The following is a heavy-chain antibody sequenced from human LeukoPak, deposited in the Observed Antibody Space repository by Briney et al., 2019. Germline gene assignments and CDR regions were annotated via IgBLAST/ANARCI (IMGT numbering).Heavy chain of an antibody. CDR1: VFTLSPYG. D-gene: IGHD3-10*01. V-gene: IGHV3-33*01. CDR3: ARESRGPSLDY. J-gene: IGHJ4*02. Sequence: GRSLRLSCTTSVFTLSPYGIHWVRQAPGKGLEWVAVIWFDGTNKYYADSVKGRFTISRDNSKNTLYLQMSSLRAEDTAMYYCARESRGPSLDYWGQGTLVTVSS. CDR2: IWFDGTNK.